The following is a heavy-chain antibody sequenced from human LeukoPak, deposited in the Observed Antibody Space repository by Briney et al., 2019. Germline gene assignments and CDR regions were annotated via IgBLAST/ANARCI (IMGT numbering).Heavy chain of an antibody. CDR3: ARAPTPIIAVAGSFDY. V-gene: IGHV6-1*01. D-gene: IGHD6-19*01. Sequence: SQTLSLTCAISGDSVSNNSAAWNWIRQSPSRGLEWLGRTYYRSKWYNDYAVSVKSLITINPDTSKNQFSLQVNSVTPEDTAVYYCARAPTPIIAVAGSFDYWGQGTLVTVSS. CDR2: TYYRSKWYN. J-gene: IGHJ4*02. CDR1: GDSVSNNSAA.